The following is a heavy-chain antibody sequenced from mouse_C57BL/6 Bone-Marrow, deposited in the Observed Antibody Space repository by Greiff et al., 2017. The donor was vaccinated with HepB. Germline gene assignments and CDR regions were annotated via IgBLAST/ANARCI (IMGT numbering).Heavy chain of an antibody. V-gene: IGHV5-6*02. CDR1: GFTFSSYG. Sequence: DVKLVESGGDLVKPGGSLKLSCAASGFTFSSYGMSWVRQTPDKRLEWVATISSGGSYTYYPDSVKGRFTISRDNAKNTLYQQMSSLKSEDTAMYYCARQGSAWFAYWGQGTLVTVSA. J-gene: IGHJ3*01. CDR3: ARQGSAWFAY. CDR2: ISSGGSYT.